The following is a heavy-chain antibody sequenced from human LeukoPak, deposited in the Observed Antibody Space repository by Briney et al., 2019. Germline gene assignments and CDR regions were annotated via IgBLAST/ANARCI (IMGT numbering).Heavy chain of an antibody. CDR2: ISWNSGTI. CDR3: AKDRYSSSSNWFDP. J-gene: IGHJ5*02. D-gene: IGHD6-13*01. V-gene: IGHV3-9*01. CDR1: GFTFDDYA. Sequence: GRSLRLSCAASGFTFDDYAMHWVRQAPGKGLEWVSGISWNSGTIDYADSVKGRFTISRDNAKNSLYLQMNSLRAEDTALYYCAKDRYSSSSNWFDPWGQGTLVTVSS.